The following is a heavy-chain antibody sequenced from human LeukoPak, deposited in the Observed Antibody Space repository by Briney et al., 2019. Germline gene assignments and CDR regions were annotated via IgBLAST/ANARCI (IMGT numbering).Heavy chain of an antibody. CDR1: GYRFTSYW. D-gene: IGHD3-3*01. CDR3: ARALRFLDSDY. Sequence: GESLKISCKGSGYRFTSYWIGWVRQMPGKGLEWMGIIYPGDSDTRYSPSFQGQVTISADKSISTAYLQWSSPKASDTAMYYCARALRFLDSDYWGQGTLVTVSS. V-gene: IGHV5-51*01. CDR2: IYPGDSDT. J-gene: IGHJ4*02.